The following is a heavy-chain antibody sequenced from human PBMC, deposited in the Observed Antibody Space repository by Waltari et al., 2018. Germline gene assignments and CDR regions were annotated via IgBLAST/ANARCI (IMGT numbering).Heavy chain of an antibody. CDR3: GGGDSSGYPGDY. CDR1: GGTFSSYA. Sequence: QVQLVQSGAEVNKPGSSVKVYCKASGGTFSSYAIRWVRQAPGQGLEWIGGIIPILGIANYAQKFQGRVTITADESTSTAYMELSSLRSEDTAVYYCGGGDSSGYPGDYWGQGTLVTVSS. J-gene: IGHJ4*02. V-gene: IGHV1-69*04. D-gene: IGHD3-22*01. CDR2: IIPILGIA.